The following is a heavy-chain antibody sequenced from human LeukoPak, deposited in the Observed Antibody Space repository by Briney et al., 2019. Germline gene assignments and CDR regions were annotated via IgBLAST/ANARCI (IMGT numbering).Heavy chain of an antibody. CDR2: IYYSGNT. Sequence: SETLSLTCTVSGGSIRSSTYYWGWIRQPPGKGLEWIGSIYYSGNTYYNPSLKSRLTISVDTSKNQFSLRLSSVTAADTAAYYCATQAAAGTFDIWGQGTMVTVSS. V-gene: IGHV4-39*01. CDR3: ATQAAAGTFDI. D-gene: IGHD6-25*01. J-gene: IGHJ3*02. CDR1: GGSIRSSTYY.